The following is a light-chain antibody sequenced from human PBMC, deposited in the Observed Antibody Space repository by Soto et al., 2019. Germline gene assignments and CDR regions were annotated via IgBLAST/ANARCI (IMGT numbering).Light chain of an antibody. CDR1: SSDVGGYNY. CDR2: DVS. Sequence: QSALTQPASVSGSPGQSITISCTGTSSDVGGYNYVSWYQQHPGKAPKLMIYDVSDRPSGVSNRFSGSKSGSTASLTISGLQAEDEADYYCSSYTSSGTLLFGGGTKLTV. J-gene: IGLJ2*01. CDR3: SSYTSSGTLL. V-gene: IGLV2-14*01.